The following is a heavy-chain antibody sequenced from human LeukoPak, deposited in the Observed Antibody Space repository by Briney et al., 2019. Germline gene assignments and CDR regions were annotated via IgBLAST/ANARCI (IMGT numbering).Heavy chain of an antibody. CDR2: IYYSGST. D-gene: IGHD3-10*01. CDR1: GGSISSGDYY. Sequence: PSQTLSLTCTVSGGSISSGDYYWSWIRQPPGKGLEWIGYIYYSGSTYYNPSLKSRVTISVDTSKNQFSLKLTSVTAADTAVYYCARELISSRAAFDTWGQGTVVTVSS. V-gene: IGHV4-30-4*08. J-gene: IGHJ3*02. CDR3: ARELISSRAAFDT.